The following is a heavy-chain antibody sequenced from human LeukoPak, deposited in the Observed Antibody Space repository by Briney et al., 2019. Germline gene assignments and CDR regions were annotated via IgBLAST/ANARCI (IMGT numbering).Heavy chain of an antibody. CDR3: TEQETTGIWYFAL. CDR1: GFTVSSHY. CDR2: IYISGNT. V-gene: IGHV3-53*01. J-gene: IGHJ2*01. D-gene: IGHD1/OR15-1a*01. Sequence: PGGSLRLSCAASGFTVSSHYMSWVRQAPGKGLEWVSVIYISGNTYYAASVKGRFTISRDNSRNTLYLQMNSLRADDTAVYYCTEQETTGIWYFALWGRGTLVTVSS.